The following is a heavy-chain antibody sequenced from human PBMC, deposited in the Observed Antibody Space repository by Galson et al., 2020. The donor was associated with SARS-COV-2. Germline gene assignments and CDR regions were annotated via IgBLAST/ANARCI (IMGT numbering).Heavy chain of an antibody. D-gene: IGHD3-3*01. Sequence: SQTLSLTCTVSGGSISSSNYYWGWIRQPPGKGLEWIGSIYYSGSTYYNPSLKSRVTISVDTSKNQFSLRLSSVTAADTAVYYCARHPLKGFTIFGVVTRSGAFDIWGQGTMVTVSS. J-gene: IGHJ3*02. CDR3: ARHPLKGFTIFGVVTRSGAFDI. CDR1: GGSISSSNYY. CDR2: IYYSGST. V-gene: IGHV4-39*01.